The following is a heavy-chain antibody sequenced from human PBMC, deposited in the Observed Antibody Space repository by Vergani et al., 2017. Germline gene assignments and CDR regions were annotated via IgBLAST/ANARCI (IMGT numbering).Heavy chain of an antibody. CDR1: GGTFSSYA. V-gene: IGHV1-69*15. CDR3: AREGGYDILTGYPADFDY. J-gene: IGHJ4*02. D-gene: IGHD3-9*01. Sequence: QVQLVQSGAEVKKPGSSVKVSCKASGGTFSSYAISWVRQAPGQGLEWMGRIIPIFGTANYAQKFQGRVTITADESTSTAYMELSSLSSEDTAVYYCAREGGYDILTGYPADFDYWGQGTLVTVSS. CDR2: IIPIFGTA.